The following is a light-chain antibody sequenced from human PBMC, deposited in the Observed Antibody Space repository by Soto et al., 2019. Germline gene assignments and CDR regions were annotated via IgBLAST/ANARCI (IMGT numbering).Light chain of an antibody. V-gene: IGKV3-15*01. CDR3: QQYNDWPPWT. CDR2: GAS. CDR1: QSVSSN. J-gene: IGKJ1*01. Sequence: EIVMTQSPATLSVSPGERATLSCRASQSVSSNLAWYQQKPGQAPRLLIYGASTRDTGIPARFSGSGSWREFTLTISSLQSEDFAVYYCQQYNDWPPWTFGQGTKVEIK.